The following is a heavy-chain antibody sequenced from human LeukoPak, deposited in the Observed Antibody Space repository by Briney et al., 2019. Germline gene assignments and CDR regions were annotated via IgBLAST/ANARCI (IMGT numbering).Heavy chain of an antibody. CDR1: GVTLSSYA. V-gene: IGHV3-21*01. CDR2: ISSSSSYI. CDR3: VSLDYYDSSGYYWIEDWFDP. Sequence: GGSLRLSCTASGVTLSSYAMNWVRQAPGKGLEWVSSISSSSSYIYYADSVKGRFTISRDNAKNSLYLQMNSLRAEDTAVYYCVSLDYYDSSGYYWIEDWFDPWGQGTLVTVSS. D-gene: IGHD3-22*01. J-gene: IGHJ5*02.